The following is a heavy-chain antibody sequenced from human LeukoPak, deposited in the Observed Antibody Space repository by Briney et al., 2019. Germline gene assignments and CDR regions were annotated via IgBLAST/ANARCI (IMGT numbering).Heavy chain of an antibody. CDR1: GGSISSSSYY. CDR3: ARQDFQFLFGAFDI. D-gene: IGHD3-3*01. Sequence: SETLSLTCTVSGGSISSSSYYWGWIRQPPGKGLEWIGSIYYSGSTYYNPSLKSRVTISVDTSKNQFSLKLSSVTAADTAAYYCARQDFQFLFGAFDIWGQGTMVTVSS. V-gene: IGHV4-39*01. J-gene: IGHJ3*02. CDR2: IYYSGST.